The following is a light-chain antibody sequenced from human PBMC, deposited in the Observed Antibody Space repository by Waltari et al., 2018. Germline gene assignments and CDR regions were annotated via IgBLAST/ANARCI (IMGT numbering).Light chain of an antibody. J-gene: IGKJ5*01. V-gene: IGKV3-15*01. CDR3: QQYQNWPPIP. CDR2: STS. Sequence: ETVLTQSPATLSVSPAEAVTLSCRASQSVSPNLAWYQQKRSQAPILLIYSTSTRAPGVPDRFWGSVSGTEFTLTITSLQSEDSAIYYCQQYQNWPPIPFGQGTRLEIK. CDR1: QSVSPN.